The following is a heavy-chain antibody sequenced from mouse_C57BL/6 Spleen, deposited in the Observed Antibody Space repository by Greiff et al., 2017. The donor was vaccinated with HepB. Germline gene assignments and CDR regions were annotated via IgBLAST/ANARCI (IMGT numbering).Heavy chain of an antibody. CDR1: GYTFTSYW. V-gene: IGHV1-55*01. CDR2: IYPGSGST. D-gene: IGHD1-1*01. Sequence: QVQLQQPGAELVKPGASVKMSCKASGYTFTSYWITWVKQRPGQGLEWIGDIYPGSGSTNYNEKFKSKATLTVDTSSGTAYMQLSSLTSEDSAVYYCARGVYYGSSYGYFDVWGTGTTVTVSS. J-gene: IGHJ1*03. CDR3: ARGVYYGSSYGYFDV.